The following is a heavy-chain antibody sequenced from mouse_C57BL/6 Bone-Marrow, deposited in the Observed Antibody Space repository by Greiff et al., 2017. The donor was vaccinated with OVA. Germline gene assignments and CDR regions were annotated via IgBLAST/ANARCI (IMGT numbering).Heavy chain of an antibody. CDR3: ARITTVVATYYYAMDY. J-gene: IGHJ4*01. D-gene: IGHD1-1*01. CDR2: ISNGGGST. CDR1: GFTFSDYY. V-gene: IGHV5-12*01. Sequence: EVMLVESGGGLVQPGGSLKLSCAASGFTFSDYYMYWVRQTPEKRLEWVAYISNGGGSTYYPDTVKGRFTISRDNAKNTLYLQMSRLKSEDTAMYYCARITTVVATYYYAMDYWGQGTSVTVSS.